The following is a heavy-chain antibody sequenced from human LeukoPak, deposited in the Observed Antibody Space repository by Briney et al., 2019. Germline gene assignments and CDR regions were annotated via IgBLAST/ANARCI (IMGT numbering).Heavy chain of an antibody. CDR1: GFTFSTYG. V-gene: IGHV3-30*18. D-gene: IGHD6-19*01. CDR3: AKYESNGWSYFDY. CDR2: ISYDGSHK. J-gene: IGHJ4*02. Sequence: GGSLRLSCAASGFTFSTYGMHWVRQAPGKGLEWVTVISYDGSHKYYADSVKGRFTISRDNSKNTLYLQMNSLRAEDTAVYYCAKYESNGWSYFDYWGQGTLVTVSS.